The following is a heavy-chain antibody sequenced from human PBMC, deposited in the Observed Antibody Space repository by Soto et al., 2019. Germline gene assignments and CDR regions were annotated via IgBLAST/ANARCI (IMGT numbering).Heavy chain of an antibody. CDR2: ISGSGDSA. CDR1: GFTFRDYA. J-gene: IGHJ4*02. CDR3: CKERRGSGWSVCNY. D-gene: IGHD6-19*01. V-gene: IGHV3-23*01. Sequence: VQLLESGGGLVQPGGSLRLSCAASGFTFRDYAMNWVRQAPGKGLEWVSDISGSGDSARYADSVKGRFTISRDNSRDTLYLQMNSLRVDDTAVYYCCKERRGSGWSVCNYWGQGDLVTVSS.